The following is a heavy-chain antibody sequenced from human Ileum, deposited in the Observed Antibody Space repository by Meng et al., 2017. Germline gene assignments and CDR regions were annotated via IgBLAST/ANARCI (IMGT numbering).Heavy chain of an antibody. V-gene: IGHV1-46*01. J-gene: IGHJ4*02. Sequence: QVQLVHSGAEVKKPGASVKVSCQASGYIFTAYYIHWIRQAPGQGLEWMGMISCSGGSTSYPHTFQGRVTMTSDTSTSTVYLELTSLRSDDTAVYFCARAGSSTSPPRDYWGQGTLVTVSS. CDR2: ISCSGGST. D-gene: IGHD3-10*01. CDR3: ARAGSSTSPPRDY. CDR1: GYIFTAYY.